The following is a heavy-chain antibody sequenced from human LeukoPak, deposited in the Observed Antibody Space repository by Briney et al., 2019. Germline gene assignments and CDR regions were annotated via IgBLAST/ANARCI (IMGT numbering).Heavy chain of an antibody. CDR2: IIPIFGTA. Sequence: SVKVSCKASGGTFSSYAISWVRQAPGQGLEWMGGIIPIFGTANYAQKFQGRVTITADESTSTAYMELNSLRAEDTAVYYCAREKGLYFDYWGQGTLVTVSS. J-gene: IGHJ4*02. V-gene: IGHV1-69*01. D-gene: IGHD3/OR15-3a*01. CDR3: AREKGLYFDY. CDR1: GGTFSSYA.